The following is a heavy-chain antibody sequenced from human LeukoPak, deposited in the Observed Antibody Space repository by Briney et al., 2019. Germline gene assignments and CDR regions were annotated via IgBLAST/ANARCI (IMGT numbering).Heavy chain of an antibody. CDR3: ARAGTPYDYGGPRDAFDI. J-gene: IGHJ3*02. D-gene: IGHD4-23*01. V-gene: IGHV1-18*01. Sequence: GASVKVSCKASGYTFTSYGISWVRQAPGQGLEWMGWISAYNGNTNYAQKLQGRVTMTTDTSTSTAYMELWSLRSDDTAVYYCARAGTPYDYGGPRDAFDIWGQGTMVTVSS. CDR2: ISAYNGNT. CDR1: GYTFTSYG.